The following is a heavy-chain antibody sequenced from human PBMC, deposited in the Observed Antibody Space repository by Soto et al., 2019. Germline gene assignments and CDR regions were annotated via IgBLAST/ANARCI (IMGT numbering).Heavy chain of an antibody. J-gene: IGHJ4*02. CDR3: ARSANTYGSPFDY. Sequence: EVHLVESGGGLVQPGGSLRLSCAASGFTVGNNYMSWVHQAPGKGLEWVSIIHRGGSTSYADSVKGRFTISRDSSKNILYLQINGLTADDTAVYYCARSANTYGSPFDYWGQGALVTVSS. CDR1: GFTVGNNY. CDR2: IHRGGST. D-gene: IGHD3-10*01. V-gene: IGHV3-66*01.